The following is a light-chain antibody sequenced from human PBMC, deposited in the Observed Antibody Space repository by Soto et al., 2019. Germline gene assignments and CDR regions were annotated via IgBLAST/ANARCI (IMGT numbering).Light chain of an antibody. CDR3: QQYNSYWT. V-gene: IGKV1-5*01. CDR2: DAS. CDR1: QSITTW. J-gene: IGKJ1*01. Sequence: VRVTQSPSTVSASVGDRVVITCRASQSITTWLAWYQQKPGKAPKLLIYDASTLESGVPSRFSGRGSGTEFTLTISSLQPDDFATYYCQQYNSYWTFGQGTKVDIK.